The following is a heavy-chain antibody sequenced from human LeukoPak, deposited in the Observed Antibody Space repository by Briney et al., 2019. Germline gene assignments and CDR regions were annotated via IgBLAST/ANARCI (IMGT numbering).Heavy chain of an antibody. J-gene: IGHJ4*02. Sequence: GGSLRLSCAASGFTFSSYSMNWVRQAPGKGLEWVAFIRYDGSNKYYADSVKGRFTISRDNSKNTLYLQMNSLTTEDTAVYFCAHRDTTMVRVDYWGQGTLVTVSS. CDR3: AHRDTTMVRVDY. CDR2: IRYDGSNK. D-gene: IGHD5-18*01. CDR1: GFTFSSYS. V-gene: IGHV3-30*02.